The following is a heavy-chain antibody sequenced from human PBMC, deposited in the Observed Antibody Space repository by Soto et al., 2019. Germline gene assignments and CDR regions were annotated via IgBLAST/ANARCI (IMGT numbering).Heavy chain of an antibody. Sequence: TLSLTCAVSGCSLSSGGYSWRWIRQPPGKGLEWIGYIYHSGSTYYNPSLKSRVTISVDRSKNQFSLKLSSVTAADTAVYYCARVANGVCFDPWGQGTLVTVSS. D-gene: IGHD2-8*01. V-gene: IGHV4-30-2*01. CDR1: GCSLSSGGYS. CDR2: IYHSGST. CDR3: ARVANGVCFDP. J-gene: IGHJ5*02.